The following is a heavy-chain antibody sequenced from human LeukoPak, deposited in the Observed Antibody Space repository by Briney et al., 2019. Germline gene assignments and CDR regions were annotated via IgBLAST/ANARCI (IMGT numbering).Heavy chain of an antibody. J-gene: IGHJ4*02. CDR2: ISSSSAYI. Sequence: GGSLRLSCAASGFTFSSYSMNWVRQAPGKGLEWVSSISSSSAYIYYADSMKGRFTISRDNAKNSLFLQMNSLRADDTAVYYCARDPLGVLSYFDYWGQGTLVTVSS. CDR3: ARDPLGVLSYFDY. D-gene: IGHD3-16*01. CDR1: GFTFSSYS. V-gene: IGHV3-21*01.